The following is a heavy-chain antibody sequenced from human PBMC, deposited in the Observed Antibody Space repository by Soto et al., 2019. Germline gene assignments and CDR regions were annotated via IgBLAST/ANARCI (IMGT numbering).Heavy chain of an antibody. D-gene: IGHD3-10*01. CDR3: ARGFFPYYYGSGSYPLFDY. J-gene: IGHJ4*02. CDR2: INPSGGST. Sequence: QVQLVQSGAEVKKPGASVKVSCKASGYTFTSYYMHWVRQAPGQGLEWMGIINPSGGSTSYAQKFQGRVTMTRDTSTSTVYMELSSLRSEDTAVYYCARGFFPYYYGSGSYPLFDYWGQGTLVTVSS. V-gene: IGHV1-46*01. CDR1: GYTFTSYY.